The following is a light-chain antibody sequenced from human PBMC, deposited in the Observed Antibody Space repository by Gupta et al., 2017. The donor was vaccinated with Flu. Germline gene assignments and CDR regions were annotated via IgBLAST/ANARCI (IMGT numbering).Light chain of an antibody. CDR1: QSINSW. V-gene: IGKV1-5*03. Sequence: PSTLSASVGDRVTITCRASQSINSWLAWYQQKPGRAPKLLIYEASTLERGAPSRFSGSGSATDFTLTIRNLQPDDFATFYCQQYHDYPVTFGQGTRLEIK. CDR3: QQYHDYPVT. J-gene: IGKJ5*01. CDR2: EAS.